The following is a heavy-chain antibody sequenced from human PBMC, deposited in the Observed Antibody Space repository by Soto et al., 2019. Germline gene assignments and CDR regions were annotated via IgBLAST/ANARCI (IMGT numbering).Heavy chain of an antibody. J-gene: IGHJ4*02. CDR1: GFTFSHFG. D-gene: IGHD3-10*01. CDR3: ARDSSGGPTDFDY. CDR2: IWSGGQNA. Sequence: QVQLVQSGAEVKKPGSSVRVSCAASGFTFSHFGFHWVRQAPGKGLEWVAVIWSGGQNAYNGDSVKGRFTISRDDSKNTVYLQMDSLRAEDTAIYYCARDSSGGPTDFDYWGQGALVTVSS. V-gene: IGHV3-33*01.